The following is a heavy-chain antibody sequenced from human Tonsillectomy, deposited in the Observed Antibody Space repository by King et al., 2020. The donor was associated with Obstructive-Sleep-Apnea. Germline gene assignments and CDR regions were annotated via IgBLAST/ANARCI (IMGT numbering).Heavy chain of an antibody. D-gene: IGHD5-12*01. V-gene: IGHV3-30*18. CDR2: ISHDGNSK. Sequence: VQLVESGGGVVQPGGSLRLSCAVSGFTFSYFAMHWVRQAPGKGLEWVAVISHDGNSKYYADSVRGRFTISRDSSKNTLCLQMNSLRAEDTAVYYCAKDHGYSGAQYYFDYWGQGTLVTVSS. J-gene: IGHJ4*02. CDR3: AKDHGYSGAQYYFDY. CDR1: GFTFSYFA.